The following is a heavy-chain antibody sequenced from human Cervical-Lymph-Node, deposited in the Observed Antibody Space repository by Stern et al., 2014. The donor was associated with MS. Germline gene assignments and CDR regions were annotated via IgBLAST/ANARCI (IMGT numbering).Heavy chain of an antibody. CDR3: ASERYTYYDDQRPPGGFGP. CDR2: VLVLNGDT. V-gene: IGHV1-58*01. D-gene: IGHD5-18*01. J-gene: IGHJ5*02. Sequence: QMQLVQSGPEVKKPGTSVKVSCKASGITFSHSAVQWLRQAPGQRLEWIGWVLVLNGDTNYAQSFQERVTITRDMSTSTVYMELRSLRSEDTAVYYCASERYTYYDDQRPPGGFGPWGQGTLVTVSS. CDR1: GITFSHSA.